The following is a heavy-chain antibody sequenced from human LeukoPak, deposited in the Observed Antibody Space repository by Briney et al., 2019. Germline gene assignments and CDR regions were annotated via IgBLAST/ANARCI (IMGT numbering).Heavy chain of an antibody. CDR2: IYYSGST. CDR3: ARATTTFFDY. J-gene: IGHJ4*02. V-gene: IGHV4-39*07. D-gene: IGHD2/OR15-2a*01. Sequence: SETLSLTCTVSGGSISSSSYYWGWNRQPPGKGLEWIGSIYYSGSTYYNPSLKSRVTISVDTSKNQFSLKLSSVTAADTAVYYCARATTTFFDYWGQGTLVTLSS. CDR1: GGSISSSSYY.